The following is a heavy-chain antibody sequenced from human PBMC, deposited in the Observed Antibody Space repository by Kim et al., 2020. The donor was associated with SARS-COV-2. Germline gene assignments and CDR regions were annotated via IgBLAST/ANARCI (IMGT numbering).Heavy chain of an antibody. Sequence: GGSLRLSCAASGFTFSVYTVNWVRQAPGKGLEWVSTITSIGHEYYADSVKGRFTISRDNDQSSLYLQMNSLRAEDTAVYYCARDYFDTSGEAPYWGQGTLVTVSS. CDR2: ITSIGHE. CDR1: GFTFSVYT. CDR3: ARDYFDTSGEAPY. V-gene: IGHV3-21*01. D-gene: IGHD3-22*01. J-gene: IGHJ4*02.